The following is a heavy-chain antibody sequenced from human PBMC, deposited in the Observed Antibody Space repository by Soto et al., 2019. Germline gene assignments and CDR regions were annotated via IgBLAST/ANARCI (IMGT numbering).Heavy chain of an antibody. D-gene: IGHD3-22*01. CDR1: GFTFSSYE. CDR2: ISSSSSII. CDR3: ARGTVYYYDSSGYPRWFDP. V-gene: IGHV3-48*03. Sequence: GGSLRLSCAASGFTFSSYEMNWVRQAPGKGLEWVSYISSSSSIIYYADSVKGRFSISRDNAKNSLYLQMNSLRAEDTAVYYCARGTVYYYDSSGYPRWFDPWGQGTLVTVSS. J-gene: IGHJ5*02.